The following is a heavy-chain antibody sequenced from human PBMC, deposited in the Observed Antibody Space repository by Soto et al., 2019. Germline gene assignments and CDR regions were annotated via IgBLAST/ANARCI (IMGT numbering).Heavy chain of an antibody. CDR1: GFTFSNAW. Sequence: EVQMVESGGGLVRPGESLRLSCTSSGFTFSNAWMNWIRQAPGKGLVWVGRIKSYPAGGTVYYAVPAQGRFTITRDDSKSMVYLQMNSLKSEDTAVYYCATGGYFFDYLGQGTLVTVSS. V-gene: IGHV3-15*07. CDR3: ATGGYFFDY. CDR2: IKSYPAGGTV. D-gene: IGHD3-16*01. J-gene: IGHJ4*02.